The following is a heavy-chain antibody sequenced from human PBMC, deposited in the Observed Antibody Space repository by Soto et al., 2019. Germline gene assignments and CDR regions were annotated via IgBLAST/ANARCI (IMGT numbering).Heavy chain of an antibody. CDR2: MYNTGST. D-gene: IGHD2-21*02. J-gene: IGHJ6*02. CDR1: GGPISVYY. CDR3: ARDLWGYCGTDCYPLDV. V-gene: IGHV4-59*01. Sequence: PSETLSLTCTVSGGPISVYYWSWIRQPPGKGLEWIGYMYNTGSTVYNPPFKSRVTISVDTSKNQFSLKLNSVTAADTAVYYCARDLWGYCGTDCYPLDVWGQGTTVTVSS.